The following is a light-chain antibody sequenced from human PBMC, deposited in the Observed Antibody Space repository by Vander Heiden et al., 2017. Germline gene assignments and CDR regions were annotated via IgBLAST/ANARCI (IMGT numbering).Light chain of an antibody. Sequence: NCKLTQRHCGSESPGKRDTIRCLGSSGSIASNYVQWYQQRPGSAPTTVIYEDKYRPSGVPDRFSGSIDSSSNSASLTISGLKTEDEGDYFCQTYDSNNWVFGGGTKLTVL. CDR2: EDK. V-gene: IGLV6-57*02. CDR3: QTYDSNNWV. CDR1: SGSIASNY. J-gene: IGLJ3*02.